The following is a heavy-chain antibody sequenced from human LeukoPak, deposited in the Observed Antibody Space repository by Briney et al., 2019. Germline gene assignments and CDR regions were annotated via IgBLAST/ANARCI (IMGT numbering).Heavy chain of an antibody. Sequence: GGSLRLSCAASGFTFSNSWMHWVRQAPGKRLVWVSRINSDGSSTSYADSVKGRFTISRDNAKSTLYLQMNSLRAEDTAVYYCARVTSVTGTIFDYWGQGSLVTVSS. V-gene: IGHV3-74*01. J-gene: IGHJ4*02. CDR2: INSDGSST. D-gene: IGHD6-19*01. CDR3: ARVTSVTGTIFDY. CDR1: GFTFSNSW.